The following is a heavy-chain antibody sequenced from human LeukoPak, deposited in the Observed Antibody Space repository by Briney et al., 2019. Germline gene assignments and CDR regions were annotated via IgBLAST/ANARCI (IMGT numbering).Heavy chain of an antibody. D-gene: IGHD6-19*01. J-gene: IGHJ4*02. Sequence: GGSLRLSCTASGFTFGDYAMTWVRQAPGKGLEWVSYISSSSSTIYYADSVKGRFTISRDNAKNSLYLQMNSLRAEDTAVYYCARSSGGDYWGQGTLVTVSS. CDR3: ARSSGGDY. CDR2: ISSSSSTI. V-gene: IGHV3-48*01. CDR1: GFTFGDYA.